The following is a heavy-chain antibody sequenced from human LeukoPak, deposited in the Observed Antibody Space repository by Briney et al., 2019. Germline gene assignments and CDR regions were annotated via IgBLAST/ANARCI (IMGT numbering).Heavy chain of an antibody. CDR1: GFTLSSYS. CDR2: ISKNGGNT. D-gene: IGHD1-26*01. CDR3: ARVGEGRYYQYYYMDV. V-gene: IGHV3-64*02. Sequence: GGSLRLSCAASGFTLSSYSMHWVRQAPGKGLEYVSDISKNGGNTYYADSVKGRFSISRDNSKNTLYLQMGSLRTEDMAVYYCARVGEGRYYQYYYMDVWRKGSTVTAPS. J-gene: IGHJ6*03.